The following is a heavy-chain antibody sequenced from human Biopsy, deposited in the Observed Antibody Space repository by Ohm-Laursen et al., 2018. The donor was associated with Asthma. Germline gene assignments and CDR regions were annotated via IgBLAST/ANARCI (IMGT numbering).Heavy chain of an antibody. CDR2: IYHSGST. J-gene: IGHJ4*02. CDR3: ARVKDGYNFDY. Sequence: TLSLTCPVSGSSISSGGYSWSWIRQPPGKGLEWIGYIYHSGSTYYNPSLKSRVTISVDRSKNQFSLKLSSVTAADTAVYYCARVKDGYNFDYWGQGTLVTVSS. CDR1: GSSISSGGYS. D-gene: IGHD5-24*01. V-gene: IGHV4-30-2*01.